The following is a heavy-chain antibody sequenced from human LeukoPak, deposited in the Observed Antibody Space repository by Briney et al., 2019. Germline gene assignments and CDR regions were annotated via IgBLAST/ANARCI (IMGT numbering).Heavy chain of an antibody. V-gene: IGHV4-59*08. CDR1: GGSISNYY. J-gene: IGHJ4*02. CDR2: IYYSGST. CDR3: ARLAYGDYVGGYFDY. D-gene: IGHD4-17*01. Sequence: PSEALSLTCTVSGGSISNYYWTWIRQPPGKGLEWIGYIYYSGSTNYNPSLKSRVTISVDTSKNQFSLKLSSVTAADTAVYYCARLAYGDYVGGYFDYWGQGTLVTVSS.